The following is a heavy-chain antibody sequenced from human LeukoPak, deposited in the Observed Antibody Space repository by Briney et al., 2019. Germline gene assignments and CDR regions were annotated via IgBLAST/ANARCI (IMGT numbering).Heavy chain of an antibody. V-gene: IGHV1-18*04. CDR2: ISVYNGKI. D-gene: IGHD3-9*01. J-gene: IGHJ6*04. Sequence: GASVKVSCKASGYTFTSHGISWVRQAPGQGLEWMGWISVYNGKIRYAVKFQGRVTMTTDTSTSEAYMELRSLTSDDTAVYYCARDLRYFDWSPPSPTRGYYGMDVWGTGTTVTVSS. CDR3: ARDLRYFDWSPPSPTRGYYGMDV. CDR1: GYTFTSHG.